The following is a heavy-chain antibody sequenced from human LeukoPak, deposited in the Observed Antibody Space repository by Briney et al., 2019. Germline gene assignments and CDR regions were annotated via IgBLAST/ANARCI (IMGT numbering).Heavy chain of an antibody. V-gene: IGHV3-74*01. CDR3: ARGTNSGWPDYFDY. CDR2: VNSDGMST. D-gene: IGHD5-12*01. J-gene: IGHJ4*02. CDR1: GFTFSDYW. Sequence: GGSLRLSCAASGFTFSDYWMHWVRQAPGKGLVWVSRVNSDGMSTLYADSAKGRFTISRDNAKNTLYLQLNGLRAEDTAVYYCARGTNSGWPDYFDYWGQGTLVTVSS.